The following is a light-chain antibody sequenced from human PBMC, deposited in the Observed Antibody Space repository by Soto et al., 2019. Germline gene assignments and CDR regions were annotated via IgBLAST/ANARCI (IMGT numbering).Light chain of an antibody. Sequence: QPVLSQPRSVSGSTGQSVTISCPGTSSDVGCYNYVSWYQQHPGKAPKLMIYEVNDRPSGVSNRFSGSKSGNTASLTISGLQAEDEADYYCSSFTSTSTVYVFGTGPKVTVL. CDR2: EVN. CDR1: SSDVGCYNY. CDR3: SSFTSTSTVYV. J-gene: IGLJ1*01. V-gene: IGLV2-14*01.